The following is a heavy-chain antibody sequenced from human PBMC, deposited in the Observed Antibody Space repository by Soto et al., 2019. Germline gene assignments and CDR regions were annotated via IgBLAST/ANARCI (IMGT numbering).Heavy chain of an antibody. D-gene: IGHD1-26*01. J-gene: IGHJ4*02. CDR2: ISYDGSNK. V-gene: IGHV3-30*18. CDR1: GCTFSSYG. CDR3: AKDLYGGTSHPDY. Sequence: GGSLRLSCAASGCTFSSYGVHWVRPAPGKGLEWVAAISYDGSNKYYADSVKGRFTISRDKSKNTLHVQMNSLRAEDTAVYYCAKDLYGGTSHPDYWGQGTLVTVS.